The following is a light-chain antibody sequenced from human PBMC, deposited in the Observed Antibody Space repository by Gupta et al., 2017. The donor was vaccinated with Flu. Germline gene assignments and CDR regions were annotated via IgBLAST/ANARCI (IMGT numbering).Light chain of an antibody. V-gene: IGLV3-1*01. CDR2: QDS. Sequence: SYELTQPPSVSVSPGQTASITCSGDKLGDKYACWYQQKPAQSSVLVIYQDSKRPSGIPERFSGSNSGNTATLTISGTQAMDEADYYCQAWDSRVFGGGTKLTVL. J-gene: IGLJ3*02. CDR3: QAWDSRV. CDR1: KLGDKY.